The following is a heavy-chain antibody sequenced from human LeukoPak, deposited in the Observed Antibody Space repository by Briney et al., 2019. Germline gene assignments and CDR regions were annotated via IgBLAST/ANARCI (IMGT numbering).Heavy chain of an antibody. J-gene: IGHJ6*03. Sequence: GESLKISCKGSGYSFTSYWIGWVRQMPGKGLEWMGIIYPGDSDTRYSPSFQGQVTISADKSISTAYLQWSSLKASDTAMYYCARQYCSSTSCSYYYYMDVWGKGTTVTVSS. CDR1: GYSFTSYW. CDR3: ARQYCSSTSCSYYYYMDV. V-gene: IGHV5-51*01. D-gene: IGHD2-2*01. CDR2: IYPGDSDT.